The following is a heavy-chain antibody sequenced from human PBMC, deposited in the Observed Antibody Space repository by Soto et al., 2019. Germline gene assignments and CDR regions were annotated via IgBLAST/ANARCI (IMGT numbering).Heavy chain of an antibody. Sequence: QGQLKQWGAGLLKPSETLSLTCAVFSGSFTDHYWTWVRQSPGKGLEWIGEINQSGSTDYNPSLKSRVTLSLDTSKNQFSLKVTSVTAADTAVYYCARGKPSGYKFGPRNFFYYGFDVWGPGTAVTVSS. CDR1: SGSFTDHY. V-gene: IGHV4-34*01. CDR2: INQSGST. J-gene: IGHJ6*02. CDR3: ARGKPSGYKFGPRNFFYYGFDV. D-gene: IGHD5-18*01.